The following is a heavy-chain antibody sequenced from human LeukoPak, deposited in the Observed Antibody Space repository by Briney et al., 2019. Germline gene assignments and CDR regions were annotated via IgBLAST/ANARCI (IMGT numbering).Heavy chain of an antibody. J-gene: IGHJ4*02. CDR2: ISSNGGST. D-gene: IGHD3-22*01. CDR1: GFTFSSYA. CDR3: ARVGYYDSSGYPDY. V-gene: IGHV3-64*01. Sequence: LTGGSLRLSCAASGFTFSSYAMHWVRQAPGKGLEYVSAISSNGGSTYYANSVKGRFTISRDNSKNTLYLQMGSLRAEDMAVYYCARVGYYDSSGYPDYWGQGTLVTVSS.